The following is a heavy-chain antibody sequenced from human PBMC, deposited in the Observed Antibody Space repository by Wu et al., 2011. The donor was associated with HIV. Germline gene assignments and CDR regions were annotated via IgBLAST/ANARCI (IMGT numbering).Heavy chain of an antibody. Sequence: QVQLVQSGAEVKKPGASVKVSCKVSGYTLTELSMHWVRQAPGKGLEWMGGSDPEEGETIYAQMFQGRVTMTEDTSIDTAYMELSSLRSEDTAVYFCARPRERWLQFEKGSDAFHIWGQGTMVTVSS. CDR3: ARPRERWLQFEKGSDAFHI. J-gene: IGHJ3*02. CDR1: GYTLTELS. V-gene: IGHV1-24*01. D-gene: IGHD5-24*01. CDR2: SDPEEGET.